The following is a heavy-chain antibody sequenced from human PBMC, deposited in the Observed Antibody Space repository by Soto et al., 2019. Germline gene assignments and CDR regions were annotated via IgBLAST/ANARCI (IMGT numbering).Heavy chain of an antibody. Sequence: PSETLSLTCAVYGGSFSGYYWSWIRQPPGKGLEWIGEINHSGSTNYNPSLKSRVTISVDTSKNQFSLELSSVTAADTAVYYCARGPRGNDYIWGSYRYPTYFDYWGQGTLVTVSS. D-gene: IGHD3-16*02. CDR1: GGSFSGYY. CDR2: INHSGST. V-gene: IGHV4-34*01. CDR3: ARGPRGNDYIWGSYRYPTYFDY. J-gene: IGHJ4*02.